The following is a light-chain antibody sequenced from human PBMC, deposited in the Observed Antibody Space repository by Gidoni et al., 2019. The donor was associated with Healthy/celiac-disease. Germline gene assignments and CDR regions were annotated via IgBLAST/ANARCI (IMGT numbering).Light chain of an antibody. J-gene: IGKJ1*01. CDR1: QSISSY. CDR2: AAS. V-gene: IGKV1-39*01. Sequence: IQMTQSPSSLSASVGDRVTITCRASQSISSYLNWYQQKPGKAPKLLIYAASSLQSGVPSRFSGSGSGKDLTLTISSLKPEDFATYYCKQSYSTPTWTFGQGTKVEIK. CDR3: KQSYSTPTWT.